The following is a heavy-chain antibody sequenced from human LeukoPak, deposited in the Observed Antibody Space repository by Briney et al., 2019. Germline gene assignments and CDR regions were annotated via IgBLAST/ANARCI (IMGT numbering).Heavy chain of an antibody. Sequence: SETLSLTCAVYGGSFSGYYWSWIRQPPGKGLEWIGEINHSGSTNYNPSLKSRVTMSVDTSKNQFSLKLSSVTAADTAVYYCARDKGYGDYHSWGQGTLVTVSS. J-gene: IGHJ4*02. CDR2: INHSGST. CDR3: ARDKGYGDYHS. V-gene: IGHV4-34*01. D-gene: IGHD4-17*01. CDR1: GGSFSGYY.